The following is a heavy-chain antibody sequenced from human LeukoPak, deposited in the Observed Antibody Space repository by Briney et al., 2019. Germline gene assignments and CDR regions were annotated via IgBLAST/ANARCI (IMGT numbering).Heavy chain of an antibody. CDR3: ARDVRGDLHDAFDI. CDR2: IYHSGST. Sequence: PSQTLSLTCAVSGGSISSGGYSWSWIRQPPGKGLEWIGYIYHSGSTYYNPSLKSRVTISVDTSKNQFSLKLSSVTAADTAVYYCARDVRGDLHDAFDIWGQGTMVTVSS. V-gene: IGHV4-30-2*01. CDR1: GGSISSGGYS. D-gene: IGHD4-17*01. J-gene: IGHJ3*02.